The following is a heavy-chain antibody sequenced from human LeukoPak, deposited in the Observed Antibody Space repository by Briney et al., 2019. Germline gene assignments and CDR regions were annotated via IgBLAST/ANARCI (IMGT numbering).Heavy chain of an antibody. J-gene: IGHJ4*02. CDR2: ISAYNGNT. D-gene: IGHD1-26*01. CDR3: ARTPPPPIGIVGATPTFFDY. CDR1: GYTFTSYG. V-gene: IGHV1-18*01. Sequence: GASVKVSCKASGYTFTSYGISWVRQAPGQGLEWMGWISAYNGNTNYAQKLQGRVTMTTDTSTSTAYMELRSLRSDDTAVYYCARTPPPPIGIVGATPTFFDYWGQGTLVTVSS.